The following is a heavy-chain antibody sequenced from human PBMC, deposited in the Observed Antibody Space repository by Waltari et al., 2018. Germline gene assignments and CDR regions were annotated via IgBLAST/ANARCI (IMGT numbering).Heavy chain of an antibody. CDR1: GGSFSGYY. J-gene: IGHJ4*02. V-gene: IGHV4-34*01. D-gene: IGHD5-18*01. CDR2: INHSGST. Sequence: QVQLQQWGAGLLKPSETLSLTCAVYGGSFSGYYWSWIRQPPGKGLEWMGEINHSGSTNYTPSLKRRVTISVDTSKNQFSLKLSSVTAADTAVYYCARVYSYGWVDYWGQGTLVTVSS. CDR3: ARVYSYGWVDY.